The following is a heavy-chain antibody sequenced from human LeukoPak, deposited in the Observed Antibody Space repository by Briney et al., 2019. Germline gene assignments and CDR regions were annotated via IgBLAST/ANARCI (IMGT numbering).Heavy chain of an antibody. Sequence: TGGSLRLSCAASGFTFSSYAMSWVRQAPGKGLEWVSLISTTSRIQYADAVQGRFTISRDNSKNTLTLHMNRLRAEDTAVYYCARDLDSSGYYHVVDSWGQGALVTVSS. D-gene: IGHD3-22*01. CDR2: ISTTSRI. CDR1: GFTFSSYA. V-gene: IGHV3-23*01. CDR3: ARDLDSSGYYHVVDS. J-gene: IGHJ4*02.